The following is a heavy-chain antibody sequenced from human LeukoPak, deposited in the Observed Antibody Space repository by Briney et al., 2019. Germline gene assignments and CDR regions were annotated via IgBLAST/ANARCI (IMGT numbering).Heavy chain of an antibody. Sequence: GGSLRLSCSASGFAVNDYYMSWIRQTPGKGLEWISYISSSAVTIYYADSVKGRFTLSRDNAKNSLYLQMNSLRAADSAVYYCARGTQYSSSFDYWGQGTLVTVSS. CDR3: ARGTQYSSSFDY. CDR1: GFAVNDYY. V-gene: IGHV3-11*01. J-gene: IGHJ4*02. CDR2: ISSSAVTI. D-gene: IGHD6-13*01.